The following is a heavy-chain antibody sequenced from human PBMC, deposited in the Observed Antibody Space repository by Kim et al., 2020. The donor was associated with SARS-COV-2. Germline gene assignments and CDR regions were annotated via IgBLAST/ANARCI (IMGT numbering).Heavy chain of an antibody. CDR3: AKEDCGCDFYRYLHN. CDR2: ISGSGANT. V-gene: IGHV3-23*01. D-gene: IGHD2-21*02. J-gene: IGHJ1*01. CDR1: GFTFNSYA. Sequence: GGSLRLSFAASGFTFNSYAMNWVRQAPGRGLEWVSAISGSGANTYYAGPVKGRFTISRDNSKSTLYLHLNSLRADDTAGYYCAKEDCGCDFYRYLHNWG.